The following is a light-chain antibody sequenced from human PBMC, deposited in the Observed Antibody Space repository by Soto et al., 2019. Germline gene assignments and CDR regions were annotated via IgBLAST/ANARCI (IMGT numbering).Light chain of an antibody. CDR3: SSYTSSSTLFYV. Sequence: QSALTQPASVSGSPGQSITISCTGTSSDVGGYNYVSWYQQHPGKAHKLMIYDVSNRPSGVSNRFSGSKSGNTASLTISLLQAEDEADYYCSSYTSSSTLFYVFGTGTKVTVL. V-gene: IGLV2-14*01. CDR1: SSDVGGYNY. J-gene: IGLJ1*01. CDR2: DVS.